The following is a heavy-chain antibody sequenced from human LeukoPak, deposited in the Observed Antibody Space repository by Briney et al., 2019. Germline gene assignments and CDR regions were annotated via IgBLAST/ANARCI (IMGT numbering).Heavy chain of an antibody. D-gene: IGHD6-6*01. CDR3: ARVQLDSSSSALDY. CDR2: INPIVGST. Sequence: ASVKVSCKASGYTFTSYYIHWVLQAPGQGLEWMGIINPIVGSTSYAQNLQGRVTMTRDTSTSTVYMELSSLRSEDTAVYYCARVQLDSSSSALDYWGQGTLVTVSS. V-gene: IGHV1-46*04. CDR1: GYTFTSYY. J-gene: IGHJ4*02.